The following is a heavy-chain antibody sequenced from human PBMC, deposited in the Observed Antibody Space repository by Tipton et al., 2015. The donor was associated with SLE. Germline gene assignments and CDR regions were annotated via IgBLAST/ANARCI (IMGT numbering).Heavy chain of an antibody. Sequence: SLRLSCAASGFTFSXYGMHWVRQAPGKGLEWVAFIRYDGSNEYYADSVKGRFTISRDNSKNTLYLQMNSLRAEDTAVYYCAKSVYGLYSSSWPDAFDIWGQGTMVTVS. V-gene: IGHV3-30*02. CDR2: IRYDGSNE. CDR3: AKSVYGLYSSSWPDAFDI. D-gene: IGHD6-13*01. CDR1: GFTFSXYG. J-gene: IGHJ3*02.